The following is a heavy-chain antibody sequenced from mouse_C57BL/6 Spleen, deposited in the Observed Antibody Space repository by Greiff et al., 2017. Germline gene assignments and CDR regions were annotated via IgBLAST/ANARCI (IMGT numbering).Heavy chain of an antibody. CDR1: GYTFTSYW. CDR2: IDPSDSYT. CDR3: ATAQATSGAWFAY. D-gene: IGHD3-2*02. J-gene: IGHJ3*01. Sequence: VQLQQPGAELVMPGASVKLSCKASGYTFTSYWMHWVKQRPGQGLEWIGEIDPSDSYTNYNQKFKGKSTLTVDKSSSTAYMQRSSLSSEDSAVYYCATAQATSGAWFAYWGQGTLVTVSA. V-gene: IGHV1-69*01.